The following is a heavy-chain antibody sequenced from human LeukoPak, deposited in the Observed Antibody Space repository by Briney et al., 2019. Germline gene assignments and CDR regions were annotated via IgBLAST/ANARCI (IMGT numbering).Heavy chain of an antibody. Sequence: ASVKVSCKASGYTFTGYYMHWVRQAPGQGLEWMGWINPNSGGTNYAQKFQGRVTMTRDTSISTAYMELSRLRSDDTAVYYCAILARGGCLRLVGYFDLWGRGTLVTVSS. D-gene: IGHD2-21*01. J-gene: IGHJ2*01. V-gene: IGHV1-2*02. CDR2: INPNSGGT. CDR3: AILARGGCLRLVGYFDL. CDR1: GYTFTGYY.